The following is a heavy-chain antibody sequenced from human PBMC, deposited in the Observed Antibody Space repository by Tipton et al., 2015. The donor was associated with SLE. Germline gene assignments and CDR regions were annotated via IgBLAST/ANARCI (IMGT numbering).Heavy chain of an antibody. CDR1: GFTFGSYA. CDR3: ARGALWRFLEWPYYYYGMDV. V-gene: IGHV3-23*01. CDR2: ISGSGGST. D-gene: IGHD3-3*01. J-gene: IGHJ6*02. Sequence: SLRLSCAASGFTFGSYAMSWVRQAPGKGLEWVSAISGSGGSTYYADSVKGRFTISRDNSKNTLYLQMNSLRAEDTAVYYCARGALWRFLEWPYYYYGMDVWGQGTTVTVSS.